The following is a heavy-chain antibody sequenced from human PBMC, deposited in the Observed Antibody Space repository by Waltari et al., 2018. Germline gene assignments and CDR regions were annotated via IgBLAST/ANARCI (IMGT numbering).Heavy chain of an antibody. V-gene: IGHV4-34*01. D-gene: IGHD2-2*01. Sequence: QVQLQQGGAGLLKPSETLSRPCAAYGGSFSGYSWSWIRQPPGQGLEWIGEINHSGSNNYNPAIKSRVTISVDTSKNQFSLKLSSVTAADTAVYYCARGPDIVVVPAADYYMDVWGKGTSVTISS. CDR2: INHSGSN. CDR3: ARGPDIVVVPAADYYMDV. CDR1: GGSFSGYS. J-gene: IGHJ6*03.